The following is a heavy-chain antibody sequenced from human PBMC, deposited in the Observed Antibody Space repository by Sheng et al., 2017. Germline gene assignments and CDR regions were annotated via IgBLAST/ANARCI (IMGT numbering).Heavy chain of an antibody. D-gene: IGHD6-6*01. J-gene: IGHJ6*03. Sequence: QVQLVQSGAEVKKPGSSVKVSCKASGGTFSSYAISWVRQAPGQGLEWMGGIIPILGIANYAQKFQGRVTITADKSTSTAYMELSSLRSEDTAVYYCARARGLAARASRDYYYYYMDVWGKGTTVTVSS. CDR1: GGTFSSYA. CDR3: ARARGLAARASRDYYYYYMDV. V-gene: IGHV1-69*04. CDR2: IIPILGIA.